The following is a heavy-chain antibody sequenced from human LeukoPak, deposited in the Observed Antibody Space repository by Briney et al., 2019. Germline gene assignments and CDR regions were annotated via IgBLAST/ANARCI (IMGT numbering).Heavy chain of an antibody. Sequence: ASVKVSCKASGYTFTGYYMHWVRQAPGQGLEWMGWINPNSGGTNYAQKFQGRVTMTRDTSISTAYMELSRLSSDDTAVYYWARFDSSGYQVDEYWGQGTLVTVSS. V-gene: IGHV1-2*02. CDR1: GYTFTGYY. CDR2: INPNSGGT. J-gene: IGHJ4*02. D-gene: IGHD3-22*01. CDR3: ARFDSSGYQVDEY.